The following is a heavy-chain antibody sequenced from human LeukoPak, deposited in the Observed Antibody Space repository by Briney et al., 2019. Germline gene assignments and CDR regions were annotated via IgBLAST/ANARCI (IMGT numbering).Heavy chain of an antibody. V-gene: IGHV3-9*01. Sequence: GGSLRLSCAASGFTFADYAMHWVRQVPGKGLEWVSGITWNSGSIDYADSVKGRFTISRDNAKNSLYLQMYSLRAEDTALYYCAKAGGEYWLYNDNWFDPWGQGTLVTVSS. CDR2: ITWNSGSI. CDR3: AKAGGEYWLYNDNWFDP. D-gene: IGHD3-16*01. J-gene: IGHJ5*02. CDR1: GFTFADYA.